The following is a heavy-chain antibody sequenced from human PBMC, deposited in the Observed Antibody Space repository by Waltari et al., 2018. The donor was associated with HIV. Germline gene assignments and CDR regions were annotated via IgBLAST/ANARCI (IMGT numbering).Heavy chain of an antibody. CDR1: RYTFTSYD. D-gene: IGHD6-19*01. Sequence: QVQLVQSGAEVKKPGASVKVSCKASRYTFTSYDINWVRQATGQGLEWMGWMNPNSGDTGYAQKFQGRITMTSNTSISTVYMELSSLTSEETAVYYCVRAAIYSRGCFDYWGQGTLVTVSS. CDR2: MNPNSGDT. J-gene: IGHJ4*02. CDR3: VRAAIYSRGCFDY. V-gene: IGHV1-8*01.